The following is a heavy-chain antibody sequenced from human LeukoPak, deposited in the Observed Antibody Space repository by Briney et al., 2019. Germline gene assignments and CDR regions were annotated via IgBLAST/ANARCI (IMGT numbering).Heavy chain of an antibody. CDR3: AREGGTYDSSGYYQAYDAFDI. J-gene: IGHJ3*02. CDR1: GFTFSSHW. V-gene: IGHV3-7*05. Sequence: GGSLRLSCAASGFTFSSHWMNWVRQAPGKGLEWVANIKEDGSEKYYVDSVKGRFTISRDNAKNSLCLQMNSLRAEDTAIYYCAREGGTYDSSGYYQAYDAFDIWGQGTMVTVSS. CDR2: IKEDGSEK. D-gene: IGHD3-22*01.